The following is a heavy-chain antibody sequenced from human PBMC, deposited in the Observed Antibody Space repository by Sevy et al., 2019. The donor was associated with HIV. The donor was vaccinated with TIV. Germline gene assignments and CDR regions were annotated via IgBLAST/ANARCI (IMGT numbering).Heavy chain of an antibody. V-gene: IGHV4-4*07. CDR1: GGSISSYY. CDR2: IYTSGGT. D-gene: IGHD6-19*01. CDR3: ARDRREAGTVNWFDP. J-gene: IGHJ5*02. Sequence: SETLSLTCTVSGGSISSYYWSWIRQPAGKGLEWVARIYTSGGTNYNPSPKSRVTMSVDTSKNQFSLMLSTVTAADTAVYYCARDRREAGTVNWFDPWGQGTLVTVSS.